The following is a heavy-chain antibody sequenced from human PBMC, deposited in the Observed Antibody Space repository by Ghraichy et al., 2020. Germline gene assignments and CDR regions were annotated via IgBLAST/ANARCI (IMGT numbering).Heavy chain of an antibody. CDR2: IHYTGNV. D-gene: IGHD3-10*01. J-gene: IGHJ4*02. CDR3: ARHAGASFDR. CDR1: GGSMRSYY. V-gene: IGHV4-59*08. Sequence: SETPSLTCTVSGGSMRSYYWSWIRQFPGKGLEWIGYIHYTGNVTYNPSVESRVAISLDTSKNQFSLNLTSVTAADTAKYYCARHAGASFDRWGQGLLVTVTP.